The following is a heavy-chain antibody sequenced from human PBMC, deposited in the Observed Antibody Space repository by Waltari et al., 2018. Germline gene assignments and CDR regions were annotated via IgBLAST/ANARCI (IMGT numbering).Heavy chain of an antibody. CDR3: ARSGVVVVAAMVVVDWFDP. V-gene: IGHV4-39*07. J-gene: IGHJ5*02. Sequence: QLQLQESGPGLVKPSETLSLTCTVSGGSISSSSYYWGWIRQPPGKGLEWIGSIYYSGSTYYNPSLKSRVTISVDTSKNQFSLKLSSVTAAYTAVYYCARSGVVVVAAMVVVDWFDPWGQGTLVTVSS. D-gene: IGHD2-15*01. CDR2: IYYSGST. CDR1: GGSISSSSYY.